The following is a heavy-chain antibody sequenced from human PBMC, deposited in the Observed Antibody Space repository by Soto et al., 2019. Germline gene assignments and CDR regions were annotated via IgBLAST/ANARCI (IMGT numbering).Heavy chain of an antibody. Sequence: SETLSLTCTVSGDSITSNSYFWAWVRQPPGKGPEWIGEINHRGSANYNPSLKSRVTMSLDISKSQFSLRLTSVTAADTAVYFCARYNAASGTYYFDYWGRGALVTV. J-gene: IGHJ4*02. CDR1: GDSITSNSYF. CDR3: ARYNAASGTYYFDY. V-gene: IGHV4-39*07. D-gene: IGHD6-13*01. CDR2: INHRGSA.